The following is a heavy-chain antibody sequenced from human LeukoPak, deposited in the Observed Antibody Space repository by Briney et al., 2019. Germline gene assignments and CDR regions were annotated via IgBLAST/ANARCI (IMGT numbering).Heavy chain of an antibody. Sequence: GGSLRLSCAASGFTFSSYGMHWVRQAPGKGLEWVAFIRYDGSNKYYADSVKGRFTISRDNSKNTLYLQMNSLRAEDTAVYYCAKGEGYCSSTSCYEYFQHWGQGTLVTVSS. CDR2: IRYDGSNK. V-gene: IGHV3-30*02. J-gene: IGHJ1*01. CDR3: AKGEGYCSSTSCYEYFQH. D-gene: IGHD2-2*01. CDR1: GFTFSSYG.